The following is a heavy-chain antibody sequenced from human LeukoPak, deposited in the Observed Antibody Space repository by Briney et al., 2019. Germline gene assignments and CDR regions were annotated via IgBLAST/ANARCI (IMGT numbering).Heavy chain of an antibody. Sequence: GGSLRLSCAASGFTFSDYYMSSIRPAPGKGLEWVSYISSSGSTIYYADSVKGRFPISRDNAKNSLYLQMNSLRAEDTAVYYCARAIAARPPGYYYYMDVWGKGTTVTVSS. V-gene: IGHV3-11*01. CDR2: ISSSGSTI. J-gene: IGHJ6*03. CDR1: GFTFSDYY. D-gene: IGHD6-6*01. CDR3: ARAIAARPPGYYYYMDV.